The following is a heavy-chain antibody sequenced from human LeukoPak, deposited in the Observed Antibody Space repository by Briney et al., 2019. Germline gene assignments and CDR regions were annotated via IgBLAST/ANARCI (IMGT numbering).Heavy chain of an antibody. CDR2: ISSSSSYI. CDR1: GFTFSSYS. D-gene: IGHD3-22*01. V-gene: IGHV3-21*01. Sequence: PGGSLRLSFAASGFTFSSYSMNWVRQAPGKGLEWVSSISSSSSYIYYADSVKGRFTISRDNAKNSLYLQMNSLRAEDTAVYYCARETTYYYDSRGGQAFDIWGQGTMVTVSS. CDR3: ARETTYYYDSRGGQAFDI. J-gene: IGHJ3*02.